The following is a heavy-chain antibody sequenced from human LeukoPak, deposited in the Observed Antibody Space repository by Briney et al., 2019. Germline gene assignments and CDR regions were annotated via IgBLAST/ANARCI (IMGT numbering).Heavy chain of an antibody. Sequence: GASVKVSCKASGYTFSNYYMHWVRQAPGQGLEWMGIISPSGSTSYAQKFQGRVTMTRDTSTSTVYMELSSLKSEDTAVYYCAREPAAPFHKLLDDWGQGTLVTVSS. J-gene: IGHJ4*02. V-gene: IGHV1-46*01. CDR2: ISPSGST. CDR1: GYTFSNYY. D-gene: IGHD2-2*01. CDR3: AREPAAPFHKLLDD.